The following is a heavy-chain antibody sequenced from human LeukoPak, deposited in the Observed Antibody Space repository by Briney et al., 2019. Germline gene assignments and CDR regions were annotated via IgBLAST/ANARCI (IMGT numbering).Heavy chain of an antibody. V-gene: IGHV3-64*01. J-gene: IGHJ4*02. Sequence: GGSLRLSCAASGFTFSSYAMHRVRPAPGKGLEYVSAISSNGGSTYYANSVKGRFTISRDNSKNTLYLQMGSLRAEDMAVYYCARAGDLYFDWLPALDYWGQGTLVTVSS. CDR3: ARAGDLYFDWLPALDY. CDR1: GFTFSSYA. D-gene: IGHD3-9*01. CDR2: ISSNGGST.